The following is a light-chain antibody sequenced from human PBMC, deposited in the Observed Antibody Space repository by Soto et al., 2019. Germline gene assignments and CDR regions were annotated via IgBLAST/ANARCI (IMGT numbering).Light chain of an antibody. Sequence: QSVLAQPASVSGSPGQSITISCTGTSSDVGRYNFASWFQQHPGKAPKLLIYDVRYWPSGVSDRFSGSKSGNTASLTISGLQTDDEADYYCSSFTTSNTVVFGSGTKVTVL. CDR2: DVR. J-gene: IGLJ1*01. V-gene: IGLV2-14*01. CDR3: SSFTTSNTVV. CDR1: SSDVGRYNF.